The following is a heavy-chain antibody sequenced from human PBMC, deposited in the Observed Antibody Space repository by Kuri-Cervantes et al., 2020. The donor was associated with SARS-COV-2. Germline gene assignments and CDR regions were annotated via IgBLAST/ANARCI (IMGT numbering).Heavy chain of an antibody. V-gene: IGHV4-59*01. CDR3: ARADTSSSSGYFQH. CDR1: DGAINIYY. CDR2: IHNSGSP. D-gene: IGHD6-6*01. J-gene: IGHJ1*01. Sequence: SETLSLTCTVSDGAINIYYWNWIRQSPGKGLEWIGEIHNSGSPIYNPSLKSRVTISVDTSENQFSLKLSSVTAADTAVYYCARADTSSSSGYFQHWGQGTLVTVSS.